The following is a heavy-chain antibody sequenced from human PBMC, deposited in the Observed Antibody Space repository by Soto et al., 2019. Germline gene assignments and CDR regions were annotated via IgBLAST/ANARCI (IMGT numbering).Heavy chain of an antibody. CDR3: ARDAGSGSYGGYYYGMDV. J-gene: IGHJ6*01. Sequence: QVQLVESGGGVVQPGRSLRLSCAASGFTFSSYALHWVRQAPGKGLEWVAVISYDGNTQYYADSVKGRLTISRDNSKNTLYLQMSSLRPEDTAVYYCARDAGSGSYGGYYYGMDVW. CDR1: GFTFSSYA. D-gene: IGHD3-10*01. CDR2: ISYDGNTQ. V-gene: IGHV3-30-3*01.